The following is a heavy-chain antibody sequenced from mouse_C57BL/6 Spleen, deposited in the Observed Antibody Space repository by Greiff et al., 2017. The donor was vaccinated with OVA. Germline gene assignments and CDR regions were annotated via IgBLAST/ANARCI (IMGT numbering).Heavy chain of an antibody. CDR2: ISAGGSYT. J-gene: IGHJ1*03. Sequence: EVHLVESGGGLVKPGGSLKLSCAASGFTFSSYAMSWVRQTPEKRLEWVATISAGGSYTYYPDNVKGRFTISRDNAKNNLYLQMSHLKSEDTAMYYCARDREDLYFDVWGTGTTVTVSS. V-gene: IGHV5-4*01. CDR1: GFTFSSYA. CDR3: ARDREDLYFDV.